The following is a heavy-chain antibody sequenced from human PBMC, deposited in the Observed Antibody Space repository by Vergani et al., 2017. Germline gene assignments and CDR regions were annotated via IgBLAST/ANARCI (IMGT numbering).Heavy chain of an antibody. CDR1: GFTFSSYS. J-gene: IGHJ5*02. CDR3: ARGTDIAVAGTSLA. D-gene: IGHD6-19*01. Sequence: EVQLVESGGGLVKPGGSLRLSCAASGFTFSSYSMNWVRQAPGKGLEWVSSISSSSSYIYYADSVKGRFTISRDNAKNSLYLQMNSLRAEDTAVYYCARGTDIAVAGTSLAWGQGTLVTVSS. V-gene: IGHV3-21*01. CDR2: ISSSSSYI.